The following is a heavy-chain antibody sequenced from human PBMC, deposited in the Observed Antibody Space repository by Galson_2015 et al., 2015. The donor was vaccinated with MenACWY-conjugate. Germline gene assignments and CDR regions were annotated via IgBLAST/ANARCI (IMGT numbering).Heavy chain of an antibody. CDR1: GGSISGYY. D-gene: IGHD3/OR15-3a*01. V-gene: IGHV4-59*01. CDR3: AGLVYPSENFQP. CDR2: IHYSGST. Sequence: SETLSLTCTVSGGSISGYYWSWIRQPPEKGLEWIGYIHYSGSTNYNPSLKSRVTISVDSSKNQFFLKLSSVTAADTAVYYCAGLVYPSENFQPGARAPWSPSPQ. J-gene: IGHJ1*01.